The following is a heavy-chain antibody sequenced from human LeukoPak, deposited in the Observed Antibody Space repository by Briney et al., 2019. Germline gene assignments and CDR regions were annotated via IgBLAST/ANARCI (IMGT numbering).Heavy chain of an antibody. CDR3: AGSSSHNWIDP. CDR1: GFTFSSYW. CDR2: INSDGSST. J-gene: IGHJ5*02. Sequence: GGPLRLSCAASGFTFSSYWMHWVRQAPGKGLVWVSRINSDGSSTTYADSVKGRFTISRDNAKNTLFLQMNSLRADDTAVYYCAGSSSHNWIDPWGQGTLVTVSS. D-gene: IGHD6-13*01. V-gene: IGHV3-74*01.